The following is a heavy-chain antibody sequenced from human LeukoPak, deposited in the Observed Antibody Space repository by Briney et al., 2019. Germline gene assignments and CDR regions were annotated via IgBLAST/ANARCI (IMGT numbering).Heavy chain of an antibody. Sequence: PGGSLRLPCAASGFTFSYYAMHWVRQAPGKGLEYVSAINNNGDSTYYANSVKGRFTISRDNSKNTLYLQMGSLRAEDMAVYYCAKGRIYGSGSPFDCWGQGTLVTVSS. J-gene: IGHJ4*02. CDR1: GFTFSYYA. D-gene: IGHD3-10*01. V-gene: IGHV3-64*01. CDR2: INNNGDST. CDR3: AKGRIYGSGSPFDC.